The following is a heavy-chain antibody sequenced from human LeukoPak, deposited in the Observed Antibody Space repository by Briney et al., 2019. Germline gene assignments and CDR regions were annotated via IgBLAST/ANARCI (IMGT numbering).Heavy chain of an antibody. CDR2: TYYRSKWYN. D-gene: IGHD6-19*01. CDR1: GDSVSSNSAA. CDR3: ARGAVAVFRNPTSADGVHNHRRIYYYYYYMDV. V-gene: IGHV6-1*01. J-gene: IGHJ6*03. Sequence: SQTLSLTCAISGDSVSSNSAAWNWFRQSPSRDLEWLGRTYYRSKWYNDYAVSVKSRITINPDTSKNQFSLQLNSVTPEDTAVYYCARGAVAVFRNPTSADGVHNHRRIYYYYYYMDVWGKGTTVTVSS.